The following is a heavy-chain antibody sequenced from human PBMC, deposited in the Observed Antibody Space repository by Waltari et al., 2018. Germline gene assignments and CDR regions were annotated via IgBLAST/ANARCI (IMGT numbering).Heavy chain of an antibody. J-gene: IGHJ4*02. D-gene: IGHD1-26*01. CDR2: ISTDGSEK. V-gene: IGHV3-30*18. CDR3: AKEYSGSH. Sequence: QVQLVESGGGVVQPGRSLRRSCAASGLTFSGSGMHWVRQAPGKGPEWVAVISTDGSEKHYADSVKGRFTIARDNSKNTLSLQMNSLRDEDTAIYYCAKEYSGSHWGQGTLVIVSS. CDR1: GLTFSGSG.